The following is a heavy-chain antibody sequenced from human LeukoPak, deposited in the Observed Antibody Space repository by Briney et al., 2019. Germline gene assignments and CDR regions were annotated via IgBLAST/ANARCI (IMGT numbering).Heavy chain of an antibody. CDR2: MSPNSGNT. V-gene: IGHV1-8*01. CDR1: GYTFTSYD. J-gene: IGHJ4*02. D-gene: IGHD2-15*01. Sequence: GASVTVSCKASGYTFTSYDINWVRQATGQGLEWMGWMSPNSGNTGYAQKFQGRVTMTRNTSISTAYMELSSLRSEDTAVYYCASARGVVVGARYFDYWGQGTLVTVSS. CDR3: ASARGVVVGARYFDY.